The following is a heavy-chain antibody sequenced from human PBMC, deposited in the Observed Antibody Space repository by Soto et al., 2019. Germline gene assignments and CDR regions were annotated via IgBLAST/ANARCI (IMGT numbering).Heavy chain of an antibody. CDR2: ISYDGSNK. V-gene: IGHV3-30-3*01. D-gene: IGHD3-10*01. Sequence: PGGSLRLSCAASGFTFSSYAMHWVRQAPGKGLEWVAVISYDGSNKYYADSVKGRFTISRDNSKNTLYLQMNSLRAEDTAVYYCARGHSGYYYYHGMDVWGQGTTVTVSS. CDR1: GFTFSSYA. CDR3: ARGHSGYYYYHGMDV. J-gene: IGHJ6*02.